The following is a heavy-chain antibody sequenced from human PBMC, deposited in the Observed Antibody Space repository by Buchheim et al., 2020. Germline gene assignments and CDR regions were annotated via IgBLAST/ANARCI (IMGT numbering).Heavy chain of an antibody. J-gene: IGHJ4*02. CDR2: ISYDGSNK. V-gene: IGHV3-30*18. CDR1: GFTFSSYG. CDR3: AKAQQLVKDSKIDY. Sequence: QVQLVESGGGVVQPGRSLRLSCAASGFTFSSYGMHWVRQAPGKGLEWVAVISYDGSNKYYADSVKGRFTISRDNSKNTLYLQMNSLRAEDTAVYYCAKAQQLVKDSKIDYWGQGTL. D-gene: IGHD6-13*01.